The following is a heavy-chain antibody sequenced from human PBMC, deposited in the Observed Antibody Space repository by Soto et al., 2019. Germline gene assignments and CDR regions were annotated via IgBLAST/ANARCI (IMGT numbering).Heavy chain of an antibody. Sequence: SETLSLTCTVSGGSIGNNYWSWIRQAPGKGLEWIGNIYYSGSTNYNPSLKSRVTISVDTSKNQFSLKLSSLTAADTAVYYCATSSRIAVAGNFDYWGQGTLVTVSS. CDR2: IYYSGST. CDR3: ATSSRIAVAGNFDY. J-gene: IGHJ4*02. CDR1: GGSIGNNY. D-gene: IGHD6-19*01. V-gene: IGHV4-59*01.